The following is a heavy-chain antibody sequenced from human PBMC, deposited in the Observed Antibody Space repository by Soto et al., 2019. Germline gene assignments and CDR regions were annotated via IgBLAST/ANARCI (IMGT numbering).Heavy chain of an antibody. D-gene: IGHD3-3*01. CDR2: INHSGST. J-gene: IGHJ6*02. CDR3: ARVWPLVTIFGVSAGGMGV. CDR1: GGSFSGYY. Sequence: SETLSLTCAVYGGSFSGYYWSWIRQPPGKGLEWIGEINHSGSTNYNPSLKSRVTISVDTSKNQFSLKLSSVTAADTAVYYCARVWPLVTIFGVSAGGMGVWGQGTTVTVSS. V-gene: IGHV4-34*01.